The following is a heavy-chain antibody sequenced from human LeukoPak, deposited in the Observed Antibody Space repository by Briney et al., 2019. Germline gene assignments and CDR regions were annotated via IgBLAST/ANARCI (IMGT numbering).Heavy chain of an antibody. Sequence: GGSLRLSCVASGFTFISYGMSWVRQAPGKGLEWVSAISGGGSPALYADAVTGRFTISRDSSTNTLYLQMNNLRAEDTAVYYCAKVGFTYGFAQFDHWGQGTLVTVSS. D-gene: IGHD5-18*01. CDR1: GFTFISYG. V-gene: IGHV3-23*01. CDR2: ISGGGSPA. CDR3: AKVGFTYGFAQFDH. J-gene: IGHJ4*02.